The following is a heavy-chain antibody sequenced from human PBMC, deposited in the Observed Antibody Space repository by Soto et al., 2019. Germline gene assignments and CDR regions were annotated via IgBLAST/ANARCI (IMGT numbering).Heavy chain of an antibody. D-gene: IGHD3-22*01. V-gene: IGHV3-30*18. CDR1: GFTFSSYG. J-gene: IGHJ4*02. Sequence: ESGGGVVQPGRSLRLSCAASGFTFSSYGMHWVRQAPGNGLEWVAVISYDGSNNYYADSVKGRFTISRDNSKNTLYLQMNSLRAEDTAVYYCAKTYYYDSSGYSFPYYFDYWGQGTLVTVSS. CDR2: ISYDGSNN. CDR3: AKTYYYDSSGYSFPYYFDY.